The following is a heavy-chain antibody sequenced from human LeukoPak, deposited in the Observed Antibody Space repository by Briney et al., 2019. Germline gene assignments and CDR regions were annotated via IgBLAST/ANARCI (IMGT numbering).Heavy chain of an antibody. J-gene: IGHJ4*02. CDR1: GDSVSSNIAD. D-gene: IGHD6-13*01. CDR3: ARDVSAGADY. Sequence: SQTLSLTCAISGDSVSSNIADWNWFRRSPSRGLEWLGRTYYRSKWTFEYALSVRGRISFNPDTSKNQVSLHLTSVTPEDTALYYCARDVSAGADYWGQGTLVTVSS. CDR2: TYYRSKWTF. V-gene: IGHV6-1*01.